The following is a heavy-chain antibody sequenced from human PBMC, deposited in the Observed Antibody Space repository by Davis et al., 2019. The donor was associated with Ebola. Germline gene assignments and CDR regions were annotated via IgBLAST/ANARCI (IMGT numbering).Heavy chain of an antibody. J-gene: IGHJ4*02. V-gene: IGHV4-34*01. CDR3: ASRPYCSGGSCHHDRTTYYFDY. CDR2: INHSGST. D-gene: IGHD2-15*01. CDR1: GGSFSGYY. Sequence: PSETLSLTCAVCGGSFSGYYWSWIRQPPGKGLEWIGEINHSGSTNYNPSLKSRVTISVDTSKNQFSLKLSSVTAADTAVYYCASRPYCSGGSCHHDRTTYYFDYWGQGTLVTVSS.